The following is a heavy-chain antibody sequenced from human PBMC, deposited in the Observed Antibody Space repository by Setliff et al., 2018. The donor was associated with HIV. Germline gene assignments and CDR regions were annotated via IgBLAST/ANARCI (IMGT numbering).Heavy chain of an antibody. V-gene: IGHV4-61*10. Sequence: SETLSLTCTVSSDSMTENLHSWSWVRQPAGKGLEWLGHVSSSGTTNYTPSLESRLTISVDTSKNLFSLKLTSVTAADTAVYYCARSRDGYNWAWFDPWGQGTLVTVSS. CDR2: VSSSGTT. CDR1: SDSMTENLHS. CDR3: ARSRDGYNWAWFDP. J-gene: IGHJ5*02. D-gene: IGHD5-12*01.